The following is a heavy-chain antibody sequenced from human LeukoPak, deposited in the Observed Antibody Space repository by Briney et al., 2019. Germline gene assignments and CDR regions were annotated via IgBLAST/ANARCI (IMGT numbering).Heavy chain of an antibody. J-gene: IGHJ6*02. CDR3: ARDLGTSSSWYGSYYYYGMDV. V-gene: IGHV3-53*01. CDR1: GFTVSSNY. CDR2: IYSGGST. D-gene: IGHD6-13*01. Sequence: PGGSLRLSCAASGFTVSSNYMSWVRQAPGKGLEWVSVIYSGGSTYYADSVKGRFTISRDNSKNTLYLQMNSLRAEDTAVYYCARDLGTSSSWYGSYYYYGMDVWGQGTTVTVSS.